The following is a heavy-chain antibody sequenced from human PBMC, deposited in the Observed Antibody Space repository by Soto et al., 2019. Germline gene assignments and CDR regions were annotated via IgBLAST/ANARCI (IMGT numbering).Heavy chain of an antibody. CDR1: GSTFSSYN. V-gene: IGHV3-21*01. J-gene: IGHJ4*02. Sequence: GGSLRLSCAASGSTFSSYNMNWVRQAPGKGLEWISSISSSGGSIYYADSVKGRFTISRDNAKNSLYLQMNSLRAEDTAVYYCTRHLTGSYCFDYWAQGTLVTVS. CDR3: TRHLTGSYCFDY. CDR2: ISSSGGSI. D-gene: IGHD3-9*01.